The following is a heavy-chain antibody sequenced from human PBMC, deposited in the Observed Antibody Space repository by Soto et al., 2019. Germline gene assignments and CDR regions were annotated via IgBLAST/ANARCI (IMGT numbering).Heavy chain of an antibody. CDR3: AKGIGYDILTGYPDAFDI. CDR1: GFTFSSYA. J-gene: IGHJ3*02. Sequence: GGSLRLSCAASGFTFSSYAMSWVRQAPGKGLEWVSAISGSGGSTYYADSVKGRFTISRDNSKNTLYLQMNSLRAEDTAVYYCAKGIGYDILTGYPDAFDIWGQGTMVTVSS. V-gene: IGHV3-23*01. D-gene: IGHD3-9*01. CDR2: ISGSGGST.